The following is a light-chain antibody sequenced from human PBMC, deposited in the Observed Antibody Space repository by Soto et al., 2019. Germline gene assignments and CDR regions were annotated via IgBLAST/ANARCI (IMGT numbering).Light chain of an antibody. Sequence: DIEMTQSPSTLSASVGDRVTITCRATQSLNSWLAWYQQKPGKAPKLLISKASSLESGVPSRFSGSGSGTEFSLTISSLQPDDFATYYCQQYKAYSYTFGQGTKLEMK. V-gene: IGKV1-5*03. J-gene: IGKJ2*01. CDR3: QQYKAYSYT. CDR1: QSLNSW. CDR2: KAS.